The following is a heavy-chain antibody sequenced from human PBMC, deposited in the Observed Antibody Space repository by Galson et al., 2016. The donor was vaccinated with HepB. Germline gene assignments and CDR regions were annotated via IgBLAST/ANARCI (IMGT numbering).Heavy chain of an antibody. D-gene: IGHD1-26*01. V-gene: IGHV3-7*03. CDR3: ARDPPGIGNYFDY. CDR1: GFTSSTYW. Sequence: SLRLSCAASGFTSSTYWVNWVRQAPGKGLEWVASIKQDGSQKFSVDSVKGRFTISRDDAKNSLYLQMNSLRAADTAVYYCARDPPGIGNYFDYWGQGTLVSVSS. J-gene: IGHJ4*02. CDR2: IKQDGSQK.